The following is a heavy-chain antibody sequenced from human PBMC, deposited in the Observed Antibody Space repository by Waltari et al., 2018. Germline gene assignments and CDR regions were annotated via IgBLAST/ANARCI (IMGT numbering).Heavy chain of an antibody. Sequence: QLQLRQSGPGLVQPSDSLSLTCAVSGASVTSDFLWNWVRQPPGKGLEWIGQIRGDGRTNYNPSLESRVTVSMDTLNNQFSLNVSSVTAADTAVYYCARDRGRGLYLDSWGQGTLVTVS. CDR2: IRGDGRT. J-gene: IGHJ4*02. D-gene: IGHD2-15*01. CDR1: GASVTSDFL. V-gene: IGHV4-4*02. CDR3: ARDRGRGLYLDS.